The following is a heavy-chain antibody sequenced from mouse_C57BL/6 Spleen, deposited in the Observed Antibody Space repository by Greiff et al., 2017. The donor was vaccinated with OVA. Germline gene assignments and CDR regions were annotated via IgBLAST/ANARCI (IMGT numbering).Heavy chain of an antibody. Sequence: EVHLVESGEGLVKPGGSLKLSCAASGFTFSSYAMSWVRQTPEKRLEWVAYISSGGDYIYYADTVKGRFTISRDNARNTLYLQMSSLKAEDTAMYYCTRDGATVVGFDYWGQGTTLTVSS. J-gene: IGHJ2*01. CDR3: TRDGATVVGFDY. CDR1: GFTFSSYA. D-gene: IGHD1-1*01. CDR2: ISSGGDYI. V-gene: IGHV5-9-1*02.